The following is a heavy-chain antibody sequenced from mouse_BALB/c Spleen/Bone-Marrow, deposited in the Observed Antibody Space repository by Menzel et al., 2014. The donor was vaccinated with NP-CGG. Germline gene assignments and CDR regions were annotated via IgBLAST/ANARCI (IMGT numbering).Heavy chain of an antibody. V-gene: IGHV3-8*02. J-gene: IGHJ2*01. CDR2: ISYSGST. CDR1: GDSITSGY. Sequence: EVKLVESGPSLVKPSQTLSLTCSVTGDSITSGYWNWIRKFPGNKLEYMGYISYSGSTYYSPSLKSRISITRDTSKNQFFLQLNSVTTEDTATYYCARRGNRLTHYFDYWGQGTTLTVSS. D-gene: IGHD2-1*01. CDR3: ARRGNRLTHYFDY.